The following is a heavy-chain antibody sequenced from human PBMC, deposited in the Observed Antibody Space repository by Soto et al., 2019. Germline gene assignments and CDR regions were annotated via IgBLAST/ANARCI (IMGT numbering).Heavy chain of an antibody. J-gene: IGHJ6*02. CDR3: ARVTPGNNLYYFSGLDV. D-gene: IGHD1-1*01. CDR1: GFTFDTYG. V-gene: IGHV3-30-3*01. CDR2: ISYEGSNT. Sequence: QVHLVESGGGVVQPGRSLRLSCVASGFTFDTYGIHWVRQAPGKGLQWVALISYEGSNTYYADSVRGRFTISRDNSKNTLYLQINALRPEDTGVYYWARVTPGNNLYYFSGLDVWGQGTSVTVAS.